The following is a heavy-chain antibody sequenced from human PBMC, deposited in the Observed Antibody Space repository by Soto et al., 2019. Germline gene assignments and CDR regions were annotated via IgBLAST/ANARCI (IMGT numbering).Heavy chain of an antibody. D-gene: IGHD3-3*01. Sequence: GASVKVSCKASGYTFTSYAMHWVRQAPGQRLEWMGWINAGNGNTKYSQKFQGRVTITRDTSASTAYMELSSLRSEDTAVYYCARERYDFWSGYHNWFDPWGQGTLVTVSP. CDR1: GYTFTSYA. J-gene: IGHJ5*02. V-gene: IGHV1-3*01. CDR3: ARERYDFWSGYHNWFDP. CDR2: INAGNGNT.